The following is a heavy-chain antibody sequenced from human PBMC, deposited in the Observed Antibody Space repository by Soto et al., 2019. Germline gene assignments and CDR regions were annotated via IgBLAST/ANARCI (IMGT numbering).Heavy chain of an antibody. CDR2: INTGNGNT. CDR3: ARAGDDCSTTNCYVIDY. D-gene: IGHD2-2*01. Sequence: ASVKVSCKASGYTFTKYAMHWVRPAPGQRLERMGWINTGNGNTKYSQKFQGRVTITRDTSASTAYMELSSLRSEDTALYYCARAGDDCSTTNCYVIDYWGQGTLVTVSS. V-gene: IGHV1-3*04. CDR1: GYTFTKYA. J-gene: IGHJ4*02.